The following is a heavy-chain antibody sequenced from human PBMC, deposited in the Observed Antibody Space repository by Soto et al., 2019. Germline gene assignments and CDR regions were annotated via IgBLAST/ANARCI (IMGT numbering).Heavy chain of an antibody. V-gene: IGHV3-30*18. CDR3: AKGGFDP. CDR1: GFTFSSYG. CDR2: ISHDGSNK. J-gene: IGHJ5*02. Sequence: PGGSLRLSCAASGFTFSSYGMHWVRQAPGKGLEWVAVISHDGSNKYYADSVKGRFTISRDNSKNTLYLQMNSLRAEDTAVYYCAKGGFDPWGQGTLVTVSS.